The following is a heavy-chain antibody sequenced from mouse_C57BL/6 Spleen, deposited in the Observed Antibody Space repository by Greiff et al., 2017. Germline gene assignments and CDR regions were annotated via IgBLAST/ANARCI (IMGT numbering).Heavy chain of an antibody. D-gene: IGHD2-5*01. CDR3: ARAYSNYNAMDY. CDR1: GFSLTSYA. Sequence: QVQLKESGPGLVAPSQCLSITCTVSGFSLTSYAISWVRQPPGKGLEWLGEIWTGGGTNYNSALKSRLSISKDNSKSQVFLNINSLQTGDTARYYWARAYSNYNAMDYWGHVTSVTVSS. J-gene: IGHJ4*01. CDR2: IWTGGGT. V-gene: IGHV2-9-1*01.